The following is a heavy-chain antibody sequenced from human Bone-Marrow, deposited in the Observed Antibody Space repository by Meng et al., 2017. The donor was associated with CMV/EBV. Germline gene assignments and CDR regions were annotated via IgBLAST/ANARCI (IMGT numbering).Heavy chain of an antibody. D-gene: IGHD3-16*01. CDR2: IYYSGST. V-gene: IGHV4-39*07. CDR3: ARVRLGGSSGLGEFDP. Sequence: SETLSLTCTVSGGSISSSSYYWGWIRQPPGKGLEWIGSIYYSGSTYYNPSLKSRVTISVDTSKNQFSLKLISVTAADTAVYYCARVRLGGSSGLGEFDPWGQGTLVTVSS. CDR1: GGSISSSSYY. J-gene: IGHJ5*02.